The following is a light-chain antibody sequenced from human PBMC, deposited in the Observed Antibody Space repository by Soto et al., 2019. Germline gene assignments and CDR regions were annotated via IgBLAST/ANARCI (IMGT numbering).Light chain of an antibody. CDR2: DAS. CDR1: QTISNW. V-gene: IGKV1-5*01. Sequence: DIHMTQSPSPLSASVGDGFTITCRASQTISNWLAWYQQKPGKAPKLLIYDASTLESGVPSRFSGSGSGTEFTLTISTLQPDAFATYYCQQYNTDTWTFGQGTKGEI. CDR3: QQYNTDTWT. J-gene: IGKJ1*01.